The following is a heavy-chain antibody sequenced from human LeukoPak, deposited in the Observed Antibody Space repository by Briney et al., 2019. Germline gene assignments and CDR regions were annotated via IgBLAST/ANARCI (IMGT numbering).Heavy chain of an antibody. J-gene: IGHJ5*02. CDR2: ISYYGSNK. CDR1: GFTFSSYA. D-gene: IGHD1-26*01. CDR3: ARGGVGATTYVWFDP. Sequence: GGSLRLSCAASGFTFSSYAMHWVRQAPGKGLEWVAVISYYGSNKYYADSVKGRFTISRDNSKNTLYLQMNSLRAEDTAVYYCARGGVGATTYVWFDPWGQGTLVTVSS. V-gene: IGHV3-30*04.